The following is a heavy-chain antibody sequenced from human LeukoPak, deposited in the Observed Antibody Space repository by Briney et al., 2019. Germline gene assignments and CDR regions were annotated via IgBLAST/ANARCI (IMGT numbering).Heavy chain of an antibody. CDR1: GFTFDDYA. CDR2: ISWNSGSI. V-gene: IGHV3-9*03. Sequence: GRSLRLSCAASGFTFDDYAMHWVRQAPGKGLEWVSGISWNSGSIGYADSVKGRFTISRDNAKNSLYLQMNSLRAEDMALYYCAKASHYDSSGYYYDSGAFDIWGQGTMVTVSP. D-gene: IGHD3-22*01. CDR3: AKASHYDSSGYYYDSGAFDI. J-gene: IGHJ3*02.